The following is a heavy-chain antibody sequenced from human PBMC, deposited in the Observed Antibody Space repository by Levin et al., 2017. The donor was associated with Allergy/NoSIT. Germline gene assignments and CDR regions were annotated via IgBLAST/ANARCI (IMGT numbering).Heavy chain of an antibody. CDR3: AHRRKDILGLGYFDY. V-gene: IGHV2-5*01. CDR2: IYWNDAK. Sequence: SLTTNEVGVGWIRQPPGKALEWLAVIYWNDAKHYTPSLKSRLTITKDTSKNQVVLTVTNIDPVDTAIYYCAHRRKDILGLGYFDYWGQGTLVTVSS. D-gene: IGHD2-21*01. CDR1: SLTTNEVG. J-gene: IGHJ4*02.